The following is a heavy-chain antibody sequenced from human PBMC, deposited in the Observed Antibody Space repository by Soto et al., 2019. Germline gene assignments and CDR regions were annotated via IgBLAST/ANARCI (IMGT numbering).Heavy chain of an antibody. V-gene: IGHV4-59*08. CDR3: ARHFSADSFHY. CDR1: GDSISSYY. Sequence: SETLSLTCTVSGDSISSYYWSWIRQPPGKGLEWIGFIYYSGRTNYNPSLKSRVTISVDRSKNQFSLKVSSVAAADTAVYYCARHFSADSFHYWGQVAVVT. D-gene: IGHD2-2*01. J-gene: IGHJ4*02. CDR2: IYYSGRT.